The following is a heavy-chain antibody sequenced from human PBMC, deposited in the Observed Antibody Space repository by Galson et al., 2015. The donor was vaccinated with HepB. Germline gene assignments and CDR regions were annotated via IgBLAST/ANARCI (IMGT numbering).Heavy chain of an antibody. CDR3: ARGNVLLWFGELWNYYYYGMDV. Sequence: CAISGDSVSSNSAAWNWIRQSPSRGLEWLGRTYYRSKWYNDYAVSVKSRITINPDTSKNQSSLQLNSVTPEDTAVYYCARGNVLLWFGELWNYYYYGMDVWGQGTTVTVSS. J-gene: IGHJ6*02. CDR2: TYYRSKWYN. V-gene: IGHV6-1*01. D-gene: IGHD3-10*01. CDR1: GDSVSSNSAA.